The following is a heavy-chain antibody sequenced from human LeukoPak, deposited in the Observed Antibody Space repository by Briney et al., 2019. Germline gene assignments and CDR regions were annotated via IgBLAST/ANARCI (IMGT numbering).Heavy chain of an antibody. CDR2: IKSKTDGGTT. Sequence: GGSLILSCAASGFTFSNAWMSWVRQAPGKGLEWVGRIKSKTDGGTTDYAAPVKGRFTISRDDSKNTLYLQMNSLKTEDTAVYYCATLTMVRGVIPARAFDIWGQGTMVTVSS. D-gene: IGHD3-10*01. V-gene: IGHV3-15*01. CDR3: ATLTMVRGVIPARAFDI. J-gene: IGHJ3*02. CDR1: GFTFSNAW.